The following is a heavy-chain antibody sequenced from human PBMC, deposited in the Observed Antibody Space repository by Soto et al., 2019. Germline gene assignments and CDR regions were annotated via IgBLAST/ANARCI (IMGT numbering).Heavy chain of an antibody. D-gene: IGHD6-19*01. CDR1: GFTFSSYD. V-gene: IGHV3-13*01. CDR3: ARSGAAVAGAFDY. Sequence: EVQLVESGGGLVQPGGSLRLSCAASGFTFSSYDMPWVRQATGKGLEWVSAIGTAGDTYYPGSVKGRFTISRENAKNSLYLQMNSLRAGDTAVYYCARSGAAVAGAFDYWGQGTLVTVSS. CDR2: IGTAGDT. J-gene: IGHJ4*02.